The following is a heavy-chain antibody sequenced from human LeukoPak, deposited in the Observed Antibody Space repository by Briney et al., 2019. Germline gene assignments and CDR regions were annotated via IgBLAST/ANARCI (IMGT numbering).Heavy chain of an antibody. V-gene: IGHV3-21*01. J-gene: IGHJ4*02. Sequence: GGSLRLSCAASGFTFSSYSMNWVRQAPGKGLEWVSSISSSSSYIYYADSVKGRFTISRDNAKNSLYLQMNSPRAEDTAVYYCAREDELYFDYWGQGTLVTVSS. CDR3: AREDELYFDY. D-gene: IGHD5-24*01. CDR2: ISSSSSYI. CDR1: GFTFSSYS.